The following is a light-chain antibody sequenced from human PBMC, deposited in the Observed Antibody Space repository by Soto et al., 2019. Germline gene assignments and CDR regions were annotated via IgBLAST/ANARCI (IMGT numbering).Light chain of an antibody. CDR2: EAT. CDR3: SSYTSGSTLYV. CDR1: SSDVGTYNL. Sequence: QSALTQPASVSGSPGQSITISCSGTSSDVGTYNLVSWYQQHPGKAPKLIIYEATKRPSGVSNRFSGSKSGITASLTISGLQAEDEADYYCSSYTSGSTLYVFGPGTKLTVL. J-gene: IGLJ1*01. V-gene: IGLV2-14*02.